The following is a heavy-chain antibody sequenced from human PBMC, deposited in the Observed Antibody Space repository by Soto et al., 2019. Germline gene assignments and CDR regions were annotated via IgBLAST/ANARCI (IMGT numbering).Heavy chain of an antibody. V-gene: IGHV3-30*18. CDR2: ISYDGSNK. Sequence: QVQLVESGGGVVQPGRSLRLSCAASGFTFSSYGMLWVRQAPGKGLEWVAVISYDGSNKYYADSVKGRFTISRDNSKNTLYLQMNSLRAEDTAVYYCAKEATVVTPGAFDIWGQGTMVTVSS. CDR3: AKEATVVTPGAFDI. J-gene: IGHJ3*02. CDR1: GFTFSSYG. D-gene: IGHD4-17*01.